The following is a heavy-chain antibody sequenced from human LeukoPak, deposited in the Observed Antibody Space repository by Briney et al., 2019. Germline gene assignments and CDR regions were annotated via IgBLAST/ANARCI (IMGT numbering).Heavy chain of an antibody. CDR2: IYYSGTT. CDR3: ARRSSVTYYSGGSCSSGGDDY. D-gene: IGHD2-15*01. J-gene: IGHJ4*02. V-gene: IGHV4-39*01. CDR1: GGSITSRPYY. Sequence: SETLSLTCPVSGGSITSRPYYCGWIRQAPGKALEWIANIYYSGTTAYNPSLKSRVTISVDTPKNQFSLELTSVAAADTVVYYCARRSSVTYYSGGSCSSGGDDYWGQGTLVTVSS.